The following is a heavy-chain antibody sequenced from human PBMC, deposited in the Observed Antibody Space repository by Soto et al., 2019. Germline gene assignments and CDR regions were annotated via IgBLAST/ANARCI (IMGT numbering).Heavy chain of an antibody. D-gene: IGHD2-15*01. Sequence: SETLSLTCTVSGDSIGGVGYWSWIRQFPGRGLEWIGCISSSGSTYYNPALNNRISLSLDTSQNQFSLRLNSVTASDTAVYYCAPLSVSLSGPYGIHVWGQGTTVTVSS. CDR2: ISSSGST. CDR3: APLSVSLSGPYGIHV. J-gene: IGHJ6*02. V-gene: IGHV4-31*03. CDR1: GDSIGGVGY.